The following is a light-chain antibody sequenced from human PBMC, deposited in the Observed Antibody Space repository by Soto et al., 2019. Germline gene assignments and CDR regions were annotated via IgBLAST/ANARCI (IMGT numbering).Light chain of an antibody. CDR3: CSYAGSSTPYV. CDR1: SSDVGSYNL. Sequence: QSALTQPASVSGSPGQSITISCTGTSSDVGSYNLASWYQQRPGKAPKLTIYEGSKRPSGVSNRFSGSKSGNTASLTISGLQAEDEADYYCCSYAGSSTPYVFGTGTKLTVL. J-gene: IGLJ1*01. CDR2: EGS. V-gene: IGLV2-23*01.